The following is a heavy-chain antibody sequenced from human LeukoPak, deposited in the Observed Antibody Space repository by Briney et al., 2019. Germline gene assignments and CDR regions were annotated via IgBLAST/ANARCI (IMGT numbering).Heavy chain of an antibody. CDR2: ISWYSGSI. Sequence: PGGSLRLSCAASGFTFDDYAMHWVRQAPGKGLEWVSGISWYSGSIGYADSVKGRFTISRDNAKNSLYLQMNSLRAEDTALYYCAKDQGYDFWSGYYFDCWGQGTLVSVCS. CDR3: AKDQGYDFWSGYYFDC. D-gene: IGHD3-3*01. J-gene: IGHJ4*02. V-gene: IGHV3-9*01. CDR1: GFTFDDYA.